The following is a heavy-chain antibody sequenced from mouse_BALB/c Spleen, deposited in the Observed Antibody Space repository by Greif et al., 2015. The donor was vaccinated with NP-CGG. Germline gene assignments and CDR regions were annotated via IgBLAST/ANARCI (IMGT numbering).Heavy chain of an antibody. J-gene: IGHJ4*01. CDR2: ISSGSSTT. D-gene: IGHD1-1*01. Sequence: VQLKESGGGLVQPGGSRKLSCAASGFTFSSFGMHWVRQAPERGLEWVAYISSGSSTTYYADTVKGRFTISRDNPKNTLFLQMTSLRSEDTAMYYCARTTVVAYYAMDYWGQGTSVTVSS. CDR1: GFTFSSFG. V-gene: IGHV5-17*02. CDR3: ARTTVVAYYAMDY.